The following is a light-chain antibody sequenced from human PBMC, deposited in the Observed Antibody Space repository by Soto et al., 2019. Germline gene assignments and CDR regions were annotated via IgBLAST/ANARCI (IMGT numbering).Light chain of an antibody. CDR3: SSYTSRTTVI. CDR2: DVT. V-gene: IGLV2-14*01. CDR1: SINVGGYNY. Sequence: QSVLTQPASVSGSPGQWVAISCTGSSINVGGYNYVSWYQQHSGKAPKLIIYDVTKRPSGVSDRFSGSKSGDTASLTISGLQAEDEADYYCSSYTSRTTVIFGGGTKVTVL. J-gene: IGLJ2*01.